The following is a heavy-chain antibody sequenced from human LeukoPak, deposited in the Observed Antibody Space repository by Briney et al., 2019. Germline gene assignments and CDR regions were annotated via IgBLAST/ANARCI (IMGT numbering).Heavy chain of an antibody. J-gene: IGHJ3*02. CDR2: IIPILGIA. D-gene: IGHD3-10*01. V-gene: IGHV1-69*04. CDR3: ARASQDYYGSGSYYRGGDAFDI. Sequence: SVKVSCKTSGGTFLNYAISWVRQAPGQGLEWMGRIIPILGIANYAQKFQARVTLTADKPTSTAYMELSSLRSDDTAVYYCARASQDYYGSGSYYRGGDAFDIWGQGTMVTVSS. CDR1: GGTFLNYA.